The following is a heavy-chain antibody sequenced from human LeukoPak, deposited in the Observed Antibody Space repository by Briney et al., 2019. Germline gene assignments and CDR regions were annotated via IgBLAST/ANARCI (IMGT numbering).Heavy chain of an antibody. V-gene: IGHV4-59*01. CDR2: IYYSGST. J-gene: IGHJ4*02. CDR1: GGSISSYY. CDR3: ARVIRGYSWTYDY. Sequence: PSETLSLTCTVSGGSISSYYWSWIRQPPGRGLEWIWYIYYSGSTNYNPSLKSRVTISVDTSKNQFSLKLSSVTAADTAVYYCARVIRGYSWTYDYWGQGTVVTVSS. D-gene: IGHD5-18*01.